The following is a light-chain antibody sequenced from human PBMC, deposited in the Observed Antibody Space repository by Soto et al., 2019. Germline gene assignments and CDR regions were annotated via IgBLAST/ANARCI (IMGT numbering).Light chain of an antibody. CDR2: EVS. V-gene: IGLV2-14*01. CDR3: SSYTSSSTLV. CDR1: SSDVGGYNY. J-gene: IGLJ1*01. Sequence: QSALTQPASVXGSXXXXXXISCTGTSSDVGGYNYVSWYQQHPGKAPKLMIYEVSNRPSGVSNRFSGSKSGNTASLTISGLQAEDEADYYCSSYTSSSTLVFGTGTKLTVL.